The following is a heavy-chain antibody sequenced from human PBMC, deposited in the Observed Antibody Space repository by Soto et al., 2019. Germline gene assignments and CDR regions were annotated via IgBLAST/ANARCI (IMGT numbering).Heavy chain of an antibody. CDR2: INPSGDTT. J-gene: IGHJ1*01. D-gene: IGHD2-15*01. V-gene: IGHV1-46*01. Sequence: ASVKVSCKASGYTFSIYYMHWVRQAPGQGLEWMGIINPSGDTTTYAQKFQGRVTLTRDTSTSTVSMDLSSLRSDDTAMYYCVRGDYCSGGNCYSDPIFWGQGTLVTVS. CDR3: VRGDYCSGGNCYSDPIF. CDR1: GYTFSIYY.